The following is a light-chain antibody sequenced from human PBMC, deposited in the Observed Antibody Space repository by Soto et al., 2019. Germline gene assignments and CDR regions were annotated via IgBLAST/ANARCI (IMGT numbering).Light chain of an antibody. V-gene: IGKV3-11*01. Sequence: EIVLTQSPATLSLSPGERATLSCRASQSVSSYLAWYQQKPGQAPRLLIYDASSRATGIPARFSGSESGTDFTLTISSLEPEDFAVYYCHQRRNWPLTFGGGTKVEIK. CDR3: HQRRNWPLT. J-gene: IGKJ4*02. CDR1: QSVSSY. CDR2: DAS.